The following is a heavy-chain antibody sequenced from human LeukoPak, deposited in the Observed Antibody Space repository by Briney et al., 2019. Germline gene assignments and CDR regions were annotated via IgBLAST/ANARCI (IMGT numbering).Heavy chain of an antibody. CDR2: IKQDGSEK. J-gene: IGHJ4*02. V-gene: IGHV3-7*04. CDR3: ARGSTVTTLPDY. D-gene: IGHD4-17*01. Sequence: ANIKQDGSEKYYVDSVKGRFTISRDNAKNSLYLQMNSLRAEDTAVYYCARGSTVTTLPDYWGQGTLVTVSS.